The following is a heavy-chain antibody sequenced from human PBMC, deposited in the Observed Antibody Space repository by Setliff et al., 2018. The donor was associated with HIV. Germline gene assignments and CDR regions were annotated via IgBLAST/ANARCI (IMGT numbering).Heavy chain of an antibody. D-gene: IGHD1-26*01. CDR1: GGTFSSYA. CDR3: ASLVSVGATSAFDI. V-gene: IGHV1-69*10. CDR2: IIPILGIA. J-gene: IGHJ3*02. Sequence: SVKVSCKASGGTFSSYAISWVRQAPGQGLEWMGGIIPILGIANYAQKFQGRVTITADKSTSTAYMELSSLRSEDTAVYYCASLVSVGATSAFDIWGQGTMVTVSS.